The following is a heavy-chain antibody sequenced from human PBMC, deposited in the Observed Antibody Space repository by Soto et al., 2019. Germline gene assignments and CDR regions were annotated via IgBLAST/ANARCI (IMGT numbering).Heavy chain of an antibody. CDR3: ARDSCGDCYHLRTYYFDY. CDR1: GFTFSSYA. Sequence: QVQLVESGGGVVQPGRSLRLSCAASGFTFSSYAMHWVRQAPGKGLERVAVISYDGSNKYYADSVKGRFTISRDNSKNTLYLQMNSLRAEDTAVYYCARDSCGDCYHLRTYYFDYWGQGTLVTVSS. J-gene: IGHJ4*02. V-gene: IGHV3-30-3*01. D-gene: IGHD2-21*02. CDR2: ISYDGSNK.